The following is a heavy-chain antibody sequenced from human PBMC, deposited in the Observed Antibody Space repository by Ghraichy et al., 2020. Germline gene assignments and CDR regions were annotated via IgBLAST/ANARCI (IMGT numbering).Heavy chain of an antibody. D-gene: IGHD3-3*01. CDR2: IYYSGST. Sequence: SQTLSLTCTVSGGSISSSSYYWGWIRQPPGKGLEWIGSIYYSGSTYYNPSLKSRVTISVDTSKNQFSLKLSSVTAADTAVYYCARRPLVWSGYYLGRPGYYGMDVWGQGTTVTVSS. CDR3: ARRPLVWSGYYLGRPGYYGMDV. CDR1: GGSISSSSYY. V-gene: IGHV4-39*01. J-gene: IGHJ6*02.